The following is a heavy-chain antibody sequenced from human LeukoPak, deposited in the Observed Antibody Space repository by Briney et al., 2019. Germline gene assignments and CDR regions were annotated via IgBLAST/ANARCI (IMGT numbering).Heavy chain of an antibody. D-gene: IGHD1-1*01. V-gene: IGHV3-21*01. CDR3: ARDVQIDY. CDR1: GFTFSSYT. Sequence: GGSLRPSCAASGFTFSSYTMNWVRQAPGKGLEWVSSIRSSGSYVYYADSVKGRFTISRDNAENSLYLQMNSLRAEDTAVYYCARDVQIDYWGPGTLVTVSS. J-gene: IGHJ4*02. CDR2: IRSSGSYV.